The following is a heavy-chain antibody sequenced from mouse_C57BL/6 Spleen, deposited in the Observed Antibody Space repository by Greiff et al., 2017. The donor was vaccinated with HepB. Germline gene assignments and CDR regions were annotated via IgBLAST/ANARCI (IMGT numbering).Heavy chain of an antibody. Sequence: QVQLQQSGAELVKPGASVKISCKASGYAFSSYWMNWVKQRPGKGLEWIGQIYPGDGDTNYNGKFKGKATLTADKSSSTAYMQLSSLTSEDSAVYFCAGEGSYYGSSPAWFAYWGQGTLVTVSA. J-gene: IGHJ3*01. CDR3: AGEGSYYGSSPAWFAY. V-gene: IGHV1-80*01. CDR1: GYAFSSYW. D-gene: IGHD1-1*01. CDR2: IYPGDGDT.